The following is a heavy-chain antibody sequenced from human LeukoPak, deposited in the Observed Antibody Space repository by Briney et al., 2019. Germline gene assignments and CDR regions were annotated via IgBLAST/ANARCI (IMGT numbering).Heavy chain of an antibody. D-gene: IGHD6-13*01. CDR1: GFTFSSYS. Sequence: PGGSLRLSCAASGFTFSSYSMNWVRQAPGKGLEWVSSISSSSSYIYYADSVKGRFTISRDNAKNSLYLQMNSLRGGDTAVYYCARDLGYSSPPDWYFDLWGRGTLVTVSS. CDR2: ISSSSSYI. V-gene: IGHV3-21*01. CDR3: ARDLGYSSPPDWYFDL. J-gene: IGHJ2*01.